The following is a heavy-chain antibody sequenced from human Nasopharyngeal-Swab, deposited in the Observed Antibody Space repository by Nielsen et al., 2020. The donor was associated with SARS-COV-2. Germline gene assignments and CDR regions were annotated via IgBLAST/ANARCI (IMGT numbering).Heavy chain of an antibody. J-gene: IGHJ4*02. V-gene: IGHV3-30*04. CDR3: ARSYEYYYGSGSYYKSAQDY. Sequence: SLKISCAASGFPFSSYAMHWVRQAPGKGLEWVAVISYDGSNKYYADSVKGRFTISRDNSKNTLYLQMNSLRAEDTAVYYCARSYEYYYGSGSYYKSAQDYWGQGTLVTVSS. D-gene: IGHD3-10*01. CDR1: GFPFSSYA. CDR2: ISYDGSNK.